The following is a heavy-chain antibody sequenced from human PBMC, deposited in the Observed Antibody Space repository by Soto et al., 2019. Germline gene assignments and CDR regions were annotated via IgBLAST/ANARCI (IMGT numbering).Heavy chain of an antibody. CDR3: AGDSWAMGPTGGHDAFDI. J-gene: IGHJ3*02. Sequence: QVQLVQSGAEVKKPGASVKVSCKASGYTFTSYGISWVRQAPGQGREWRGWISAYNGNTNYTQKLQGRVTMTTDTSTSTAYMELRSLRSDDTAVYYCAGDSWAMGPTGGHDAFDIWGQGTMVTVSS. CDR2: ISAYNGNT. CDR1: GYTFTSYG. D-gene: IGHD1-26*01. V-gene: IGHV1-18*01.